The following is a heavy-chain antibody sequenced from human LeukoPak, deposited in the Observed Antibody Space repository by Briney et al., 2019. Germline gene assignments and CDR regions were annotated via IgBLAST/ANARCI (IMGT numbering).Heavy chain of an antibody. CDR3: ARSLTGYTPGY. D-gene: IGHD3-9*01. CDR1: GYTFTSHG. Sequence: ASVKVSCKASGYTFTSHGITWVRQAPGQGLEWMGWISTYNVNTNYAQKLQGRVTMTTDTSTSTAYMELRSLRSDDTAVYYCARSLTGYTPGYWGQGTLVTVSS. V-gene: IGHV1-18*04. J-gene: IGHJ4*02. CDR2: ISTYNVNT.